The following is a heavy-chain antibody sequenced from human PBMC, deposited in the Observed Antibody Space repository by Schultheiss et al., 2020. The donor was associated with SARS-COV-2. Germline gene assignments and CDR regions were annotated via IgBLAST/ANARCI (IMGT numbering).Heavy chain of an antibody. CDR1: GFTVSSNY. CDR3: AKGRPYYDSSGYYFDYYYGMDV. J-gene: IGHJ6*02. CDR2: VYSGGST. Sequence: GGSLRLSCAASGFTVSSNYMSWVRQAPGKGLEWVSVVYSGGSTYYADSVKGRFTISRDNFKNTLYLQMNSPRAEDTAVYYCAKGRPYYDSSGYYFDYYYGMDVWGQGTTVTVSS. D-gene: IGHD3-22*01. V-gene: IGHV3-53*05.